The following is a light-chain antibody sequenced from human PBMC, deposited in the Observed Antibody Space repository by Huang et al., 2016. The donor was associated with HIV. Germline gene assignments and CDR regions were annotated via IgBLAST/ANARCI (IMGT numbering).Light chain of an antibody. Sequence: DIQMTQSPSSLSASVGDRVTITCRASQSISSYLNWYQQKPGKAPKLLIYAASSLQSGVPSRFSGSGSGTEFTRTISSLQPEDFATYYCQQSYSTLRYTFGQGTKLEIK. CDR3: QQSYSTLRYT. CDR2: AAS. V-gene: IGKV1-39*01. CDR1: QSISSY. J-gene: IGKJ2*01.